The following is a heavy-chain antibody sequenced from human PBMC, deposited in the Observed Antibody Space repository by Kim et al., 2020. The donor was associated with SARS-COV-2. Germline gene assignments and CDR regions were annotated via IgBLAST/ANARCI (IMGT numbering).Heavy chain of an antibody. J-gene: IGHJ6*03. Sequence: SVKVSCKASGGTFSSYAISWVRQAPGQGLEWMGGIIPIFGTANYAQKFQGRVTITADESTSTAYMELSSLRSEDTAVYYCAREHGGELYPYYYYYYMDVWGKGTTVTVSS. D-gene: IGHD3-16*01. CDR3: AREHGGELYPYYYYYYMDV. V-gene: IGHV1-69*13. CDR1: GGTFSSYA. CDR2: IIPIFGTA.